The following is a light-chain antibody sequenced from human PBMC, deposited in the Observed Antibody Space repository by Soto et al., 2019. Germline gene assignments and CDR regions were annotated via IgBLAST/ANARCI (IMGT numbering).Light chain of an antibody. Sequence: QSALTQPASMSGSPGQSITISCTGTSSDVGGYNYVSWYQQHPGKAPKLMIYEVSNRPSGVSNRFSGSKSGNTASLTISGLQAEDEADYYCSSYTSSSIPYVFGTGTKLTVL. CDR3: SSYTSSSIPYV. J-gene: IGLJ1*01. CDR1: SSDVGGYNY. CDR2: EVS. V-gene: IGLV2-14*01.